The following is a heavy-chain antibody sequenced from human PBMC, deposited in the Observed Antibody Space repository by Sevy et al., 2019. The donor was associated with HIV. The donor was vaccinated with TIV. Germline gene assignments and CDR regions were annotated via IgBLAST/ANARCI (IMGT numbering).Heavy chain of an antibody. CDR3: ARVAGGENYDYGIDV. Sequence: SETLSLTCTVSGCSITSSGHYWGWIRQSPGKGLEWIRAVYYVGNSYANPSLTSRVTISADTSKNLFALSLTSLTAADTAIYYCARVAGGENYDYGIDVWGLGTSVTVSS. V-gene: IGHV4-39*01. D-gene: IGHD2-21*01. CDR2: VYYVGNS. CDR1: GCSITSSGHY. J-gene: IGHJ6*02.